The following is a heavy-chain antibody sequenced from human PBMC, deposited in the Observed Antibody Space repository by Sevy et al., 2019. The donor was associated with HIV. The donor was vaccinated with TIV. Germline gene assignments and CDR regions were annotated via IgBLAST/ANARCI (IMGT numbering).Heavy chain of an antibody. CDR1: GNNFAAYW. Sequence: GESLKISCKASGNNFAAYWIARVRQMPGKGLEWMGILFPGNSDYRSFHGQATVSADKSINTAYLQLDNLKASDSAIYYCARGGHLPLDAFDIWGQGTMVTVSS. J-gene: IGHJ3*02. D-gene: IGHD2-15*01. V-gene: IGHV5-51*01. CDR3: ARGGHLPLDAFDI. CDR2: LFPGNSDY.